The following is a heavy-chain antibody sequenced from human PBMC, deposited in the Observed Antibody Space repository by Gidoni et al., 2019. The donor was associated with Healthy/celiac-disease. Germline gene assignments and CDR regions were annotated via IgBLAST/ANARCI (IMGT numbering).Heavy chain of an antibody. V-gene: IGHV3-9*01. CDR2: ISWNSGSI. D-gene: IGHD5-18*01. J-gene: IGHJ6*02. CDR3: AKDMQGADTPPNYYYGMDV. Sequence: EVQLVESGGGLVQPGRSLRLSCAAPGVTFDDYAWHGVRQPPGKGLVWVSGISWNSGSIGYADSVKGRFTISRDNAKNSMYLQMNSLRAEDTALYYCAKDMQGADTPPNYYYGMDVWGQGTTVTVSS. CDR1: GVTFDDYA.